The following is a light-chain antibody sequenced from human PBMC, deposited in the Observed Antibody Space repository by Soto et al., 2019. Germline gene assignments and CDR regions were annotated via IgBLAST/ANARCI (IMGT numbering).Light chain of an antibody. CDR1: SSNIGRNN. V-gene: IGLV1-47*01. CDR3: ATWDDSLSGPEV. Sequence: QSVLTQPPSASGTPGQSVTMSCSGISSNIGRNNVYWYQQFPGKAPKLLIYRNDQRPSGVPDRFSGSKSGTSASLAITGLRSGDEAIYYCATWDDSLSGPEVFGGGTKLTVL. J-gene: IGLJ3*02. CDR2: RND.